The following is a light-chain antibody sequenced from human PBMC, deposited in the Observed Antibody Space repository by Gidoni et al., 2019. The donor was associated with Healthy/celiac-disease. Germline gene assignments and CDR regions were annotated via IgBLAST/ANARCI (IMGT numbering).Light chain of an antibody. CDR2: GAS. Sequence: ETVLTQSPGTLSLSPGERATLSCRPSQSVSSSYLAWYQQKPGQAPRLLIYGASSRATGIPDRFSGSGSGTDFTLTISRLEPEDFAVYYCQQYGSSRLTFGGGTKVEIK. J-gene: IGKJ4*01. CDR1: QSVSSSY. CDR3: QQYGSSRLT. V-gene: IGKV3-20*01.